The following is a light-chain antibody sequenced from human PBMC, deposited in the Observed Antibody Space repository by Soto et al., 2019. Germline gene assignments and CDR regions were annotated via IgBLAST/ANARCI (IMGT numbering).Light chain of an antibody. CDR3: QQYDGLPWT. Sequence: DIQMAQSPSILSASAGDRVTITCRASQSIGRWLAWYQQKPGKAPKLLIYDASSLESGVPSRFSGSGSGTEFTLTITSLQPDDFATSYCQQYDGLPWTFGQGTEVELK. CDR2: DAS. CDR1: QSIGRW. J-gene: IGKJ1*01. V-gene: IGKV1-5*01.